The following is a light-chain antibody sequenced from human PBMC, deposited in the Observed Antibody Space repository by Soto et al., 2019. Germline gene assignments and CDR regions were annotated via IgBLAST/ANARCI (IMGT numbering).Light chain of an antibody. CDR1: QSINIW. CDR3: QQYYSYPYT. Sequence: DIPLTQSPSTLSASVGDRVTITCRASQSINIWLAWYQQKPGKAPKLLMYKASSLEGGVPSTFSGSGSGTEFTLSISSLQLDDFATYYCQQYYSYPYTFGQGTKLEI. V-gene: IGKV1-5*03. J-gene: IGKJ2*01. CDR2: KAS.